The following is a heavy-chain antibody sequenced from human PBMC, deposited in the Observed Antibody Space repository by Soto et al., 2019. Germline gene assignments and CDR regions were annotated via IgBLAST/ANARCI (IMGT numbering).Heavy chain of an antibody. J-gene: IGHJ4*02. CDR1: GFTFSDYY. D-gene: IGHD6-13*01. CDR3: ARDSSSWYFDY. V-gene: IGHV3-11*01. Sequence: GGSLRLSCAASGFTFSDYYMSWIRQAPGKGLEWVSYISSSGSTIYYADSVKGRFTISGDNAKNSLYLQMNSLRAEDTAVYYCARDSSSWYFDYWGQGTLVTVSS. CDR2: ISSSGSTI.